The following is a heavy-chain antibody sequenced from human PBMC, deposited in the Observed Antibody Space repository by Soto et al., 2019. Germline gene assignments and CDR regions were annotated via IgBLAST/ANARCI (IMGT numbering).Heavy chain of an antibody. CDR2: VIPILGTA. J-gene: IGHJ4*02. Sequence: QVQLVQSGAEVKKPGSSVKVSCTASGGSLRNSVISWVRQAPAQRLEWMGGVIPILGTANYEQKFQGRVTMTAYEATSTAYMDLSSLSPDDTAVYYCARLGHPGHWGPGTLVIVSS. CDR1: GGSLRNSV. CDR3: ARLGHPGH. V-gene: IGHV1-69*01.